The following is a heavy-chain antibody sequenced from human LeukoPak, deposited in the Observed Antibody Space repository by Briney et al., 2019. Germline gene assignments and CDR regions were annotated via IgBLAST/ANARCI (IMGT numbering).Heavy chain of an antibody. Sequence: GGSLRLSCAASGFISSDYYMSWIRQAPGKGLGWISYITSSSTTYTNYAGSVKGRFTISRDNAKNSLYLQMNSLRSDDTAVYYCARHGSGSSFDYWGQGTLVTVSS. CDR1: GFISSDYY. J-gene: IGHJ4*02. D-gene: IGHD5-12*01. CDR2: ITSSSTTYT. CDR3: ARHGSGSSFDY. V-gene: IGHV3-11*03.